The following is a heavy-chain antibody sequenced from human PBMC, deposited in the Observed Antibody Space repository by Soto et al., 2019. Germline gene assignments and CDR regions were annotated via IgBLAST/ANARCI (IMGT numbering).Heavy chain of an antibody. D-gene: IGHD6-13*01. CDR1: GGTFSSYA. CDR2: IIPIFGTA. Sequence: ASVKVSCKASGGTFSSYAISWVRQAPGQGLEWMGGIIPIFGTANYAQKFQGRVTITADESTSTAYMELSSLRSEDTAVYYCARGTYSSPGNFDYWGQGTLVTVS. V-gene: IGHV1-69*13. J-gene: IGHJ4*02. CDR3: ARGTYSSPGNFDY.